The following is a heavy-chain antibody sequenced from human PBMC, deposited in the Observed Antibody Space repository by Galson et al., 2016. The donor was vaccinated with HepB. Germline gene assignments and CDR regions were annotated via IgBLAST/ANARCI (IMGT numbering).Heavy chain of an antibody. J-gene: IGHJ4*02. D-gene: IGHD4-23*01. CDR3: ARAPTRYYGGNSGHLFDS. CDR1: GFTFSSYW. CDR2: TNSDGSST. V-gene: IGHV3-74*01. Sequence: SLRLSCAASGFTFSSYWMHWVRQAPGKGLVWVSRTNSDGSSTTYADSVKGRFTISRDNAKNTLYLQMNSLRAEDTALYYCARAPTRYYGGNSGHLFDSWGQGTLVTVSS.